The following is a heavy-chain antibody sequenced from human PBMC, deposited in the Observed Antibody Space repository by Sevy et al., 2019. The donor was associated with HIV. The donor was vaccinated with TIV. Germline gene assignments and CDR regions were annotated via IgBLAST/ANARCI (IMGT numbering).Heavy chain of an antibody. Sequence: GGSLRLSCAASGFTFSSYAMHWVRQAPGKGLEWVAVISYDGSNKYYADSVKGRFTISRDNSKNTRYLQMNSLRAEDTAVYYCAGSGIAARSHQPRYGMDVWGQGTTVTVSS. CDR3: AGSGIAARSHQPRYGMDV. D-gene: IGHD6-6*01. V-gene: IGHV3-30-3*01. CDR2: ISYDGSNK. J-gene: IGHJ6*02. CDR1: GFTFSSYA.